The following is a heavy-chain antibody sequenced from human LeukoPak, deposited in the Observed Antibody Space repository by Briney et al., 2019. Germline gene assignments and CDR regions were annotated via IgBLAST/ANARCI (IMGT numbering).Heavy chain of an antibody. CDR1: GYTFTDYY. CDR2: INPNSGGT. J-gene: IGHJ4*02. Sequence: SVKVSCKASGYTFTDYYMHWVRQAPGQGLEWMGWINPNSGGTNYAQKFQGRVTMTRDTSITTGYMELGRLRSDDTAVYYCARVRGGNNYHFDYWGQGTLVTVSS. CDR3: ARVRGGNNYHFDY. D-gene: IGHD1-26*01. V-gene: IGHV1-2*02.